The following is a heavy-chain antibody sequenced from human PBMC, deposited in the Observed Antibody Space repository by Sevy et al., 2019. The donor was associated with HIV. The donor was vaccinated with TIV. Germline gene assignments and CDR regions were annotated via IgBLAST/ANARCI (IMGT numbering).Heavy chain of an antibody. CDR1: GFTFSSYS. D-gene: IGHD2-15*01. CDR2: ISSSSSYI. J-gene: IGHJ3*02. CDR3: ARDLGYCSGGSCYGSAFDI. V-gene: IGHV3-21*01. Sequence: GGSLRLSCAASGFTFSSYSMNWVRQAPGKGLEWVSSISSSSSYIYYADSVKGRFIISRDNAKNSLYLQMNSLRAEDTAVYYCARDLGYCSGGSCYGSAFDIWGQGTMVTVSS.